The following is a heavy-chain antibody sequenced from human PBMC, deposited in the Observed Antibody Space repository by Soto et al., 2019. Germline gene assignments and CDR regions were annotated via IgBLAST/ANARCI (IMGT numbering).Heavy chain of an antibody. CDR1: GGTISSTTYY. Sequence: SETLSHTYTISGGTISSTTYYWGWIRQPPGKGLEWIAIIYYSGSSYYNPSLKSRVTISVDTSKSQFSLKLSSVTAADTAVYYCARHHLQLGVGYWGQGTRVT. CDR3: ARHHLQLGVGY. J-gene: IGHJ4*02. D-gene: IGHD5-18*01. CDR2: IYYSGSS. V-gene: IGHV4-39*01.